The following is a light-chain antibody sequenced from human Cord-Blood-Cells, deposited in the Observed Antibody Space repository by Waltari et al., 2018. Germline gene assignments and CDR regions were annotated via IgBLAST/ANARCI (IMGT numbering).Light chain of an antibody. V-gene: IGKV4-1*01. CDR1: QSVLYSSNNKNY. J-gene: IGKJ1*01. Sequence: DIVMTQSPDSLAVSLGERSTINCKSSQSVLYSSNNKNYLAWYQQKPGPPPKLLIYWASTQKCGVPGRFSGRGAGTDFTLTISSLHAEDVVVYCWQQYYCTPWSFGQGTKVEIK. CDR3: QQYYCTPWS. CDR2: WAS.